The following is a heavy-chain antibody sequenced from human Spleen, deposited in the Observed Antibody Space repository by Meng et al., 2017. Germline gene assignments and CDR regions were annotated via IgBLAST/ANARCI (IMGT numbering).Heavy chain of an antibody. J-gene: IGHJ4*02. CDR1: GGSFSSYY. Sequence: QVQLQQWGAGLLKPSETLSLTCGVYGGSFSSYYWTWIRQPPGKGLEWIGEINHSGSTNYNPSLKSRVTISVDTSKNQFSLKLSSVTAADTAVYYCARGIRGYSYAYDYWGQGTLVTVSS. V-gene: IGHV4-34*01. D-gene: IGHD5-18*01. CDR2: INHSGST. CDR3: ARGIRGYSYAYDY.